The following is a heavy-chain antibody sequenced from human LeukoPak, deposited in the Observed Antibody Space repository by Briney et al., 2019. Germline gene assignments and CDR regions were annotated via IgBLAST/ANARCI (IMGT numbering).Heavy chain of an antibody. V-gene: IGHV4-59*01. CDR2: IYYSGST. J-gene: IGHJ3*02. Sequence: SETLSLTCTVSGGSISSYYWSWIRQPPGQGLEWIGYIYYSGSTNYNPSLKSRVTISVDTSKNQFSLKLSSVTAADTAVYYCARVMGPSLRGAFDIWGQGTMVTVSS. CDR3: ARVMGPSLRGAFDI. CDR1: GGSISSYY.